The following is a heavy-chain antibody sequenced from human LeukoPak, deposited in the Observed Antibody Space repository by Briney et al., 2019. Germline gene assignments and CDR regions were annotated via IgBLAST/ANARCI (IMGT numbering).Heavy chain of an antibody. CDR3: ARDPNGDDIGAFEM. CDR1: GFTFSAHS. J-gene: IGHJ3*02. Sequence: GGSLRLSCTASGFTFSAHSMMWVRQAPGKGPVWVSAISGGGGSAFYADSVKGRFTISRDNSKYTLVLQMNSLRAEDTAVYYCARDPNGDDIGAFEMWGPGKMVTVSS. CDR2: ISGGGGSA. V-gene: IGHV3-23*01. D-gene: IGHD4-17*01.